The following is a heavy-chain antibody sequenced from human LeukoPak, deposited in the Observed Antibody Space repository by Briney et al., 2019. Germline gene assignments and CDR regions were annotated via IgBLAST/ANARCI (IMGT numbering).Heavy chain of an antibody. CDR2: ISSDRSST. J-gene: IGHJ4*02. CDR3: ARSPRDFWSGYLGY. CDR1: GFTFSMYA. Sequence: GGSLRLSCAASGFTFSMYAMHWVRQAPGKGLEYVSAISSDRSSTYYANSVKGRFTIFRDTSKNTLYLQMGSLRADDMAVYYCARSPRDFWSGYLGYWGQGTLVTVSS. V-gene: IGHV3-64*01. D-gene: IGHD3-3*01.